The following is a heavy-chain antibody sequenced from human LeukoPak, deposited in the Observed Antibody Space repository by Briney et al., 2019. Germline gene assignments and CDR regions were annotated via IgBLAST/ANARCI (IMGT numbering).Heavy chain of an antibody. CDR2: INHSGST. J-gene: IGHJ2*01. Sequence: SETLSLTCAVYGGSFSGYYWSWIRQPPGKGLEWIGEINHSGSTNYNPSLKSRVTISVDTSKNQFSLKLSSVTAADTAVYYCARKRRYYDSSGYYRSWYFDLWGRGTLVTVSS. CDR3: ARKRRYYDSSGYYRSWYFDL. D-gene: IGHD3-22*01. V-gene: IGHV4-34*01. CDR1: GGSFSGYY.